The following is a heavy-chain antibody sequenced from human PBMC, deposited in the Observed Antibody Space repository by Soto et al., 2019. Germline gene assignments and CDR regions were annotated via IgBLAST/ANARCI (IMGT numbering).Heavy chain of an antibody. J-gene: IGHJ4*02. CDR1: GFSFSSYS. V-gene: IGHV3-48*01. D-gene: IGHD6-19*01. CDR3: AKGGRQWLVTSDFNY. Sequence: GGSLRLSCAASGFSFSSYSMNWVRQAPGKGLEWVSYISSSSYTIYYADSVKGRFTISRDNVKNSLYLQMTSLRAEDTAVYYCAKGGRQWLVTSDFNYWGQGALVTVSS. CDR2: ISSSSYTI.